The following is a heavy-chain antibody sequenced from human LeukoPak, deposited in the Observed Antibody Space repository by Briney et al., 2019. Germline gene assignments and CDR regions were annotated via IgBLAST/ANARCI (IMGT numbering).Heavy chain of an antibody. D-gene: IGHD3-22*01. Sequence: ASVKVSCKASGGTFSSYAISWVRQAPGQGLEWMGGIIPIFGTANYAQKFQGRVTITADESTSTAYMELSSLRSEDTAVYYCAASSPVGKDSSGHFDYWGQGTLVTVSS. CDR2: IIPIFGTA. J-gene: IGHJ4*02. V-gene: IGHV1-69*13. CDR3: AASSPVGKDSSGHFDY. CDR1: GGTFSSYA.